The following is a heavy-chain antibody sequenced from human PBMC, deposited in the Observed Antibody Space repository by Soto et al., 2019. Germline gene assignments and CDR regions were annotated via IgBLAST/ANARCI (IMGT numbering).Heavy chain of an antibody. V-gene: IGHV3-21*01. Sequence: PGGSLRLSCAASGFTVSSYKMTWVRQAPGKGLEWVSSISSSGSFIYYADSLRGRFAISRDNTKNSLYLQMNSLRAEDTAVYYCARDQERTATPCFDNWGQGTLVTVSS. CDR3: ARDQERTATPCFDN. CDR1: GFTVSSYK. CDR2: ISSSGSFI. D-gene: IGHD2-2*02. J-gene: IGHJ4*01.